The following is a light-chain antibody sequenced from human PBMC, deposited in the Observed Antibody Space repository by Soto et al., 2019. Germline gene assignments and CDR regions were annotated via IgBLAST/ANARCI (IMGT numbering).Light chain of an antibody. Sequence: IQMTQSPSSLSSSVGDRVTITCGASQSVSHYLTWYQQQAGKVPKLLIYAASSLQSGVPSRFSGSGSGTDFTLTISSLQPEDFATYYCQQSFSTPWTFGQGTKVDIK. V-gene: IGKV1-39*01. J-gene: IGKJ1*01. CDR3: QQSFSTPWT. CDR1: QSVSHY. CDR2: AAS.